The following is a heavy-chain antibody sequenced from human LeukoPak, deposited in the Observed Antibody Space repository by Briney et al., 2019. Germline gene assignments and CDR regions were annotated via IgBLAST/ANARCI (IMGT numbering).Heavy chain of an antibody. D-gene: IGHD1-1*01. V-gene: IGHV3-21*01. Sequence: GGSLRLSCAASGFTFSSYSMNWVRQAPGKGLEWVSSISSSSSYIYYADSVKGRFTISRDNAKNSLYLQINSLRAEDTAVYYCAREGRYNWNDEVDYWGQGTLVTVSS. CDR2: ISSSSSYI. CDR1: GFTFSSYS. J-gene: IGHJ4*02. CDR3: AREGRYNWNDEVDY.